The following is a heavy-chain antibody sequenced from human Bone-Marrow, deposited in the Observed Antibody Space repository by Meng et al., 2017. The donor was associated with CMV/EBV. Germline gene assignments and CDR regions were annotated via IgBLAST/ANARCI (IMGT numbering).Heavy chain of an antibody. Sequence: GESLKISCAASGFTFRSYTIQWVRQAPGKGLEWVAAISSDGSKTHYADSVKGRFTISRDNSKNTLYLQMNSLRAEDTAVFFCARIRSYFGSGFYSHDAFDIWGQGTRVTVSS. CDR1: GFTFRSYT. D-gene: IGHD3-10*01. CDR2: ISSDGSKT. V-gene: IGHV3-30-3*01. CDR3: ARIRSYFGSGFYSHDAFDI. J-gene: IGHJ3*02.